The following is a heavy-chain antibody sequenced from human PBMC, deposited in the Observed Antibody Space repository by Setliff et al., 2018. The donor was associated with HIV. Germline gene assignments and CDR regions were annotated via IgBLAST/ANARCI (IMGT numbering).Heavy chain of an antibody. Sequence: KTSETLSLTCSVYGDSIGSNTFYWGWLRQPPGKEPEWIGSINHSGNTYYYPSLKSRVTMSVDTSKNQFSLRLSSVTATDTAVYYCARHRASSSGFPLDFWGQGILVTVSS. CDR1: GDSIGSNTFY. J-gene: IGHJ4*02. D-gene: IGHD6-6*01. CDR3: ARHRASSSGFPLDF. V-gene: IGHV4-39*01. CDR2: INHSGNT.